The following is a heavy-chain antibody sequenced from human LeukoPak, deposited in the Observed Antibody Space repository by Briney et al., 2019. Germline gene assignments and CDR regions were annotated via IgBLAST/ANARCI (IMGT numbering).Heavy chain of an antibody. CDR2: INSDGSST. V-gene: IGHV3-74*01. J-gene: IGHJ6*02. CDR3: AREQHYYDSSGYYPYYYYGMDV. D-gene: IGHD3-22*01. CDR1: GFTFSSYW. Sequence: GGSLRLSCAASGFTFSSYWMHWVRQAPGKGLVWVSRINSDGSSTSYADSVKGRFTISIDNAKNTLYLQMNSLRAEDTAVYYCAREQHYYDSSGYYPYYYYGMDVWGQGTTVTVSS.